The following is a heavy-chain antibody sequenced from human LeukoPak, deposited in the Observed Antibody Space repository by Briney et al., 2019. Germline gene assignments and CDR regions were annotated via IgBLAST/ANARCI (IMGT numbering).Heavy chain of an antibody. V-gene: IGHV3-21*01. CDR2: ISSVSNYI. D-gene: IGHD3-10*01. CDR1: ELSFSSYS. Sequence: PGGSLRLSCAASELSFSSYSMNWVRQAPGKGLEWVSSISSVSNYIYYADSVKGRFTISRDNAKNSLYLQMNSLRAEDTAVYYCARDLLSKSRIHKGSMDLWGKGTTVTISS. CDR3: ARDLLSKSRIHKGSMDL. J-gene: IGHJ6*03.